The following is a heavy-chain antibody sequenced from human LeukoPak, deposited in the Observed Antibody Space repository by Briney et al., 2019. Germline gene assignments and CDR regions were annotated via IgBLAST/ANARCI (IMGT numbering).Heavy chain of an antibody. CDR2: MNPGNSDT. J-gene: IGHJ4*02. Sequence: GESLKISCKGSGYSFSNYWIGWVRQMPGKGLEWMAIMNPGNSDTKYNPAFQGQVTTSADKSISTAYLQWSSLKASDSAMYYCARRASSEFWGQGTLVTVSS. V-gene: IGHV5-51*01. CDR1: GYSFSNYW. D-gene: IGHD3-10*01. CDR3: ARRASSEF.